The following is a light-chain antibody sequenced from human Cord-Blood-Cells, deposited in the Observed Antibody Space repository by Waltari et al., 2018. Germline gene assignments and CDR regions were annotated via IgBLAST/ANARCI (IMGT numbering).Light chain of an antibody. V-gene: IGKV4-1*01. CDR3: QQYYSTPLT. J-gene: IGKJ4*01. CDR2: WAS. Sequence: DIVMTHSPDCLAVSLGERATTTCTASESVLYSSNNKNYLAWYQQKPGQPPKLLIYWASTRESGVPDRFSGSGSGTDFTLTISSLQAEDVAVYYCQQYYSTPLTFGGGTKVEIK. CDR1: ESVLYSSNNKNY.